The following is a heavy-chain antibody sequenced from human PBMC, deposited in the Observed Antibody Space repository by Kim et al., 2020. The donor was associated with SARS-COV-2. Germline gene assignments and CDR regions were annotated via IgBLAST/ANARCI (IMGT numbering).Heavy chain of an antibody. CDR1: GFTFSSYS. D-gene: IGHD2-2*01. Sequence: GGSLRLSCAASGFTFSSYSMNWVRQAPGKGLEWVSSISSSSSYIYYADSVKGRFTISRDNAKNSLYLQMNSLRAEDTAVYYCASSSQYQLLVGYWGQGTLVTVSS. V-gene: IGHV3-21*01. CDR2: ISSSSSYI. J-gene: IGHJ4*02. CDR3: ASSSQYQLLVGY.